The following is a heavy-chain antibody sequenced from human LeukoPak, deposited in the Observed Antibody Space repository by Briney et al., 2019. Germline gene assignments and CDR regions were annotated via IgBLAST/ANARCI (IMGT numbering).Heavy chain of an antibody. J-gene: IGHJ3*02. V-gene: IGHV3-21*01. CDR2: VSRSCSYI. D-gene: IGHD1-26*01. CDR3: ARYEWGDAFDI. CDR1: GFTFSSYS. Sequence: TVPYAASGFTFSSYSMNWVRPAPGKGLEWVSSVSRSCSYIHSAASVRGPFPLPRDHAKHSLFLQMNSLRAEDTAVYYCARYEWGDAFDIWGQGTMVTVFS.